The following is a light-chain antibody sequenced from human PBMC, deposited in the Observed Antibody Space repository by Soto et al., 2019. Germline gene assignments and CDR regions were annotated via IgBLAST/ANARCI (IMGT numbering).Light chain of an antibody. J-gene: IGKJ3*01. CDR3: QQSYSTPYST. Sequence: DIPMTQSPSSLSASVGDRVTITCRASQSISSYLNWYQQKPGKAPKLLIYAASSLQSGVPSRFSGSGSGTDFTLTISSRQPEDFATYYCQQSYSTPYSTFGPGTKVDIK. CDR2: AAS. V-gene: IGKV1-39*01. CDR1: QSISSY.